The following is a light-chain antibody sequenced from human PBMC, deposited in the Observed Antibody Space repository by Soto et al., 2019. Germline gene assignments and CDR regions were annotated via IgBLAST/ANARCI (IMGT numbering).Light chain of an antibody. CDR1: RPMSTY. CDR2: AAS. V-gene: IGKV1-8*01. J-gene: IGKJ1*01. CDR3: QRYYTYPLA. Sequence: AIRMTQSPSSISAVTEDRVTITCRTSRPMSTYLTWYQQKPGKTPTLLMYAASTLQSGVPSWFSGSGSGTDFTLTISCLQSEDFATYYCQRYYTYPLAFGQGTNIEIK.